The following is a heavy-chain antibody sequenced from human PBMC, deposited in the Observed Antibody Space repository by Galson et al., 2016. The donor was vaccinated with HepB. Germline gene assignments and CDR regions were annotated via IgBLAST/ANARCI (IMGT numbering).Heavy chain of an antibody. D-gene: IGHD3-3*01. CDR3: ARDRFLGYYYYMDV. CDR2: IDPHNSKT. CDR1: GYTFTSYG. V-gene: IGHV1-18*04. J-gene: IGHJ6*03. Sequence: SVKVSCKASGYTFTSYGISWVRQAPGQGLEWMGWIDPHNSKTNYAQKLQGRLTLTTDTSTNTAYLGLRSMFSDDTAVYYCARDRFLGYYYYMDVWGPGTTVTASS.